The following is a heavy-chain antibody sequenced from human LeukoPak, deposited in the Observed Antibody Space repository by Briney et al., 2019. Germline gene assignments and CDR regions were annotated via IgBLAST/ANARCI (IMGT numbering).Heavy chain of an antibody. CDR2: INHSGRT. V-gene: IGHV4-34*01. CDR1: GGSFSGYY. Sequence: SETLSLTCAVYGGSFSGYYWSWIRQPPGKGLEWIGEINHSGRTNYNPSLKSRVTISVDTSKNQFSLKLSSVTAADTAVYYCARVARYYYDSSGYLSTYWYFDLWGRGTLVTVSS. CDR3: ARVARYYYDSSGYLSTYWYFDL. D-gene: IGHD3-22*01. J-gene: IGHJ2*01.